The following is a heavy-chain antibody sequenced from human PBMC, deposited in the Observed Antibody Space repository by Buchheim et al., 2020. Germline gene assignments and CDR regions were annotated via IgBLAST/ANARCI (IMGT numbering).Heavy chain of an antibody. CDR3: ARHGMDV. CDR2: TWYDGDSK. J-gene: IGHJ6*02. Sequence: QVRLVESGGGVVQPGTSLRLSCATSGFMFSNYAVHWVRQAPGKGLEWVAVTWYDGDSKYYGDSVKGRFTISRDNSKNTLYLQMKSLRAEDTAVYYCARHGMDVWGQGTT. V-gene: IGHV3-33*01. CDR1: GFMFSNYA.